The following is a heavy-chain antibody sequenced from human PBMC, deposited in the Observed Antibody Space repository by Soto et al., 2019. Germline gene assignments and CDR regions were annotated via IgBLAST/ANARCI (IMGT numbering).Heavy chain of an antibody. CDR1: GFTFSSYS. J-gene: IGHJ2*01. D-gene: IGHD4-17*01. Sequence: EVQLVESGGGLVKPGGSLRLSCAASGFTFSSYSMNWVRQAPGKGLEWVSSISSSSSYIYYADSVKGRFTISRDNAKNSLYLQMNSLRAEDTAVYYCARVPYGDYDWYFDLWGRGTLVTVSS. CDR3: ARVPYGDYDWYFDL. V-gene: IGHV3-21*01. CDR2: ISSSSSYI.